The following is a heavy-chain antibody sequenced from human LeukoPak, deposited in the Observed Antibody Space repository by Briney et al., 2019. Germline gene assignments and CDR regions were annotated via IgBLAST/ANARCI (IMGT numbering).Heavy chain of an antibody. D-gene: IGHD3-22*01. CDR2: IYYSGST. CDR1: GYSISSSYY. Sequence: SETLSLTCAVSGYSISSSYYWGWIRQPPGKGLEWIGSIYYSGSTYYNPSLKSRVTISVDTSKNQFSLKLSSVTAADTAVYYCARPGYYSNWFDPWGQGTLVTVSS. J-gene: IGHJ5*02. V-gene: IGHV4-38-2*01. CDR3: ARPGYYSNWFDP.